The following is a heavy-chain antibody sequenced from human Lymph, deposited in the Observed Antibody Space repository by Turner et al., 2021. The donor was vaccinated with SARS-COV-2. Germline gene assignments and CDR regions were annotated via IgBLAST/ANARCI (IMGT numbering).Heavy chain of an antibody. V-gene: IGHV1-8*02. D-gene: IGHD1-26*01. CDR3: ARGRYSGGGMDV. J-gene: IGHJ6*02. CDR2: MNPNSGNT. Sequence: QVQPVPSGAEVKKPGASVKVSCKAPGYTFTSYDINWVRQATGQGLEWMGWMNPNSGNTGYAQKFQGRVTMTRNTSISTAYMELSSLRSEDTAVYYCARGRYSGGGMDVWGQGTTVTVSS. CDR1: GYTFTSYD.